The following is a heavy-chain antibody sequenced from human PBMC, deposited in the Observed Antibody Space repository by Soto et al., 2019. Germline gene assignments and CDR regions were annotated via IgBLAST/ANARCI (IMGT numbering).Heavy chain of an antibody. D-gene: IGHD3-16*01. CDR3: AKSRGDRGSTYSFDD. V-gene: IGHV3-23*01. J-gene: IGHJ4*02. CDR1: GFSFDSHS. Sequence: EVQLLESGGGLVQPGGSLKLSCAASGFSFDSHSMSWVRQAPGKGLEWVAGISGSGYSKYHADSVRGRFTISRDNSWNTLNLQMNSLRAEDTALYSCAKSRGDRGSTYSFDDWGQGTVVTVSS. CDR2: ISGSGYSK.